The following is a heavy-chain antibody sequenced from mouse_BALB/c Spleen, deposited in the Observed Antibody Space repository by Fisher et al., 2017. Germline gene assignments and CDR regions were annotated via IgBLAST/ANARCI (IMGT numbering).Heavy chain of an antibody. V-gene: IGHV1-26*01. J-gene: IGHJ4*01. CDR3: ARRSYYGNYVDAMDY. Sequence: KFKGKATLTVDKSSSTAYMELLSLTSEDSAVYYCARRSYYGNYVDAMDYWGQGTSVTVSS. D-gene: IGHD2-10*01.